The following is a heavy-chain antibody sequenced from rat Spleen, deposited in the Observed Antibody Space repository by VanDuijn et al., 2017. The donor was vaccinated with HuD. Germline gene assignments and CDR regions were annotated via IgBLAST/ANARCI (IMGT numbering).Heavy chain of an antibody. D-gene: IGHD3-4*01. J-gene: IGHJ4*01. V-gene: IGHV5-29*01. Sequence: EVQLVESGGGLVQPGRSLKLSCAASGFTFSNYGMAWVCQAPKKGLEWVATISYDGSSTYYRDSVKGQFTISRDNAKSTLYLQMDSLRSEDKATYYGAANDVMDAWGQGASVTVSS. CDR2: ISYDGSST. CDR1: GFTFSNYG. CDR3: AANDVMDA.